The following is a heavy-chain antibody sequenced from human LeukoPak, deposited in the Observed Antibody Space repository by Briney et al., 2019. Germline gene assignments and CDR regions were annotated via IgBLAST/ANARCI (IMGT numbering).Heavy chain of an antibody. CDR3: AKGRGTTVTSAANY. V-gene: IGHV3-74*01. Sequence: PGGSLRLSCAASGFTFSTYWMHWVRQAPGKGLVWVSRINTDGSSTDYADSVKGRFTISRDNSKNTLFLQMNSLRAEDTAVYYCAKGRGTTVTSAANYWGQGTLVTVSS. CDR1: GFTFSTYW. CDR2: INTDGSST. J-gene: IGHJ4*02. D-gene: IGHD4-17*01.